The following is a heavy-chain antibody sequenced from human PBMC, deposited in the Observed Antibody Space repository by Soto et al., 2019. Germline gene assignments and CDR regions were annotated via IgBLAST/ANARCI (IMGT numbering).Heavy chain of an antibody. Sequence: QVQLVESGGGVVQPGRSLRLSCAASGFTFSSYGMHWVRQAPGKGLEWVAVISYDGSNKYYADSVKGRFTISRDNSKNTLYLQMNSLRVDDTAIYYCASRGRYYSLDVWGHGTTVTVSS. D-gene: IGHD3-16*01. CDR3: ASRGRYYSLDV. J-gene: IGHJ6*02. CDR2: ISYDGSNK. V-gene: IGHV3-30*03. CDR1: GFTFSSYG.